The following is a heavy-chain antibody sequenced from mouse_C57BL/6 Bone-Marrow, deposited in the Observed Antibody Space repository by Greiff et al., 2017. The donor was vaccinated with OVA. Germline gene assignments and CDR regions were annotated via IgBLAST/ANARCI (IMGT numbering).Heavy chain of an antibody. Sequence: EVQLQESGAELVRPGASVKLSCTASGFNITDDYMHWVKQRPEQGLEWIGWFDPENGDTEYASKFQGKATITADTSSNTAYLQLSSLTSEDTAVYYCTSYYYGSSPCAMDDWGQGTSVTVSS. J-gene: IGHJ4*01. CDR2: FDPENGDT. CDR1: GFNITDDY. V-gene: IGHV14-4*01. D-gene: IGHD1-1*01. CDR3: TSYYYGSSPCAMDD.